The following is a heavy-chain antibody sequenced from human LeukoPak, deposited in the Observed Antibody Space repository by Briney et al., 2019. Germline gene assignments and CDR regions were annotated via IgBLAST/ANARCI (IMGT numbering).Heavy chain of an antibody. Sequence: GGALRLSCAASGFTFSTYAMHGVGQAPGKGGEGVAVISYDGSRKYYADSVKGRFTISRDNSKNKLYLQVNRQRAEDTAVYYCARARSSYGYGDAFDIWGQGTMVTVSS. CDR3: ARARSSYGYGDAFDI. CDR2: ISYDGSRK. V-gene: IGHV3-30*04. CDR1: GFTFSTYA. D-gene: IGHD5-18*01. J-gene: IGHJ3*02.